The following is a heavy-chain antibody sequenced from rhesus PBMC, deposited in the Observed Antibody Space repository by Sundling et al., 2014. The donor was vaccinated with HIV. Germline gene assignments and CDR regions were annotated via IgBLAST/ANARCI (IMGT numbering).Heavy chain of an antibody. J-gene: IGHJ5-1*01. CDR1: GFTFSDHY. Sequence: EVQLLESGGGLVQPGGSLRLSCVASGFTFSDHYMDWVRQAPGKGLEWVSSISGSSSTTLYPDSVKGRFTISRDNAKNTVYLQMNSLRAEDTAVYYCARDFHVWGPGVLVTVSS. D-gene: IGHD3-3*01. CDR2: ISGSSSTT. CDR3: ARDFHV. V-gene: IGHV3-110*01.